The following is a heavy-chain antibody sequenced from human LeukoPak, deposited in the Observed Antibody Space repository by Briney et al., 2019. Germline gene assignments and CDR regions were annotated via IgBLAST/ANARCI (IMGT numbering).Heavy chain of an antibody. CDR1: GNTLSNNY. CDR3: ARDLPTGYGSKAY. V-gene: IGHV1-46*01. CDR2: INLSSGTT. D-gene: IGHD3-10*01. Sequence: ASVKLSCKSSGNTLSNNYMHWVRQAPGQGLEWMGVINLSSGTTIFAQNFQGRVTMTRDTSTGTVFMELSSLRSDDTAVYYCARDLPTGYGSKAYWGQGTLVTVSS. J-gene: IGHJ4*02.